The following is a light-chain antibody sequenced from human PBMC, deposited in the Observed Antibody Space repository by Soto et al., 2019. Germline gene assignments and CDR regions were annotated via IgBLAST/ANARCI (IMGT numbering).Light chain of an antibody. CDR1: QSVTKGY. CDR2: GTS. J-gene: IGKJ2*01. CDR3: QLYDNSPPKT. V-gene: IGKV3-20*01. Sequence: IVLTQSPGTLSLSPGERATLSCRASQSVTKGYLAWYQQKPGQAPRVVIYGTSSRATGIPDRFSGSGSGTDFTLTISRLEPEDFAVYFCQLYDNSPPKTFGQGTKVDIK.